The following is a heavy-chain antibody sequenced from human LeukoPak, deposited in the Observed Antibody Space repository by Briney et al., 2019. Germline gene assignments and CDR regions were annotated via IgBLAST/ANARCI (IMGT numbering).Heavy chain of an antibody. D-gene: IGHD6-13*01. CDR2: INSDGSST. V-gene: IGHV3-74*01. CDR1: GFSFSTYW. Sequence: PGGSLRLSCADSGFSFSTYWLHWVRQAPEKGLVWVSRINSDGSSTSYADSVKGRFTISRDNAKNTLYLQMNSLRAEDTAVYYCARVGIAEGVGRGSFNWFDPWGQGTLVTVSS. J-gene: IGHJ5*02. CDR3: ARVGIAEGVGRGSFNWFDP.